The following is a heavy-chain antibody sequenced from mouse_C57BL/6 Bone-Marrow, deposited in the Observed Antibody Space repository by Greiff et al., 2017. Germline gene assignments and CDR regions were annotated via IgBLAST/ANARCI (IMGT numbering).Heavy chain of an antibody. CDR2: IYPRSGNT. CDR3: ASFAAQATGY. CDR1: GFTFTSYG. Sequence: QVQLQQSGAELARPGASVKLSCEASGFTFTSYGMSWVRQRTEQGLEWMGAIYPRSGNTYYNEKFKGKATLTADKSSSTVYMELSSLTSEVTAVYFCASFAAQATGYWVQGTTLTVSS. J-gene: IGHJ2*01. V-gene: IGHV1-81*01. D-gene: IGHD3-2*02.